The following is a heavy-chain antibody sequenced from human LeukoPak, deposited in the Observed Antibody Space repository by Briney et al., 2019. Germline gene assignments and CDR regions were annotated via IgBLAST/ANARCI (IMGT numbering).Heavy chain of an antibody. V-gene: IGHV4-34*01. CDR2: INHSGST. D-gene: IGHD5-12*01. CDR3: ARGPSAYYRRWFDP. J-gene: IGHJ5*02. Sequence: SETLSLTCTVSGGSISSYYWSWIRQPPGKGLERIGEINHSGSTNYNPSLSGRVTISVDTSRNRFSLKVNSVTAADTAVYYCARGPSAYYRRWFDPWGQGTLVTVSS. CDR1: GGSISSYY.